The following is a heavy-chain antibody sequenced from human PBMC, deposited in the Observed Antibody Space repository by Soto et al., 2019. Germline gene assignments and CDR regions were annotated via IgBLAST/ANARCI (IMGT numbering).Heavy chain of an antibody. J-gene: IGHJ4*02. CDR1: GYSISAYY. Sequence: ASVKVSCKASGYSISAYYIHWVRQAPGQGLELMWWIDPKNGGTVSAQKFQGRLTMTRDTSISTVYMDLSGLTSDDTALYYCGRDDYGIFPYWGQGSLVTVYS. V-gene: IGHV1-2*02. D-gene: IGHD3-10*01. CDR2: IDPKNGGT. CDR3: GRDDYGIFPY.